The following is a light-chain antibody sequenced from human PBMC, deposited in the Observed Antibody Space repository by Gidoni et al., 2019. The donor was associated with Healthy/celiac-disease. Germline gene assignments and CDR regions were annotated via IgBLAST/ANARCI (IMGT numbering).Light chain of an antibody. CDR1: SSDVGGYNY. V-gene: IGLV2-14*03. CDR3: SSYTSSSTPYV. CDR2: DVS. J-gene: IGLJ1*01. Sequence: ITISCTGTSSDVGGYNYVSWYQQHPGKAPKLMIYDVSNRPSGVSNRFSGSKSGNTASLTISGLQAEDEADYYCSSYTSSSTPYVFGTGTKVTVL.